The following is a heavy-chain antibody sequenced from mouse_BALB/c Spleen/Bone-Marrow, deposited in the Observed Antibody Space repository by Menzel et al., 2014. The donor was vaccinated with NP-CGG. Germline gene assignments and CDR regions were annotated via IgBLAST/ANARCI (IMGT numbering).Heavy chain of an antibody. V-gene: IGHV14-3*02. Sequence: EVQLQQSGDELVKPGASVKLSCTASGFKIKDTYMHWVKQRPEQGLEWIGRIDPANGNTKYDPKFQGKATITADTSSNTAYLQLSSLTSEDTAVYYCARYNYGSSQFAYWGQGTLVTVSA. J-gene: IGHJ3*01. D-gene: IGHD1-1*01. CDR3: ARYNYGSSQFAY. CDR2: IDPANGNT. CDR1: GFKIKDTY.